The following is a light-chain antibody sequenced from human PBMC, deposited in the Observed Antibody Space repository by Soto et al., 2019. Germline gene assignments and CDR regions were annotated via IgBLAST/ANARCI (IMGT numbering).Light chain of an antibody. CDR3: QQRSNWIT. V-gene: IGKV3-11*01. J-gene: IGKJ4*01. CDR2: DAS. Sequence: EIVLTQSPATLSLSPGERATLSCRASQTISTYLAWYQQKPGQAPRLLIYDASNRATGIPVRFSGSGSGTDFTLTISSLEPEDFAVYYCQQRSNWITFGGGTKVEIK. CDR1: QTISTY.